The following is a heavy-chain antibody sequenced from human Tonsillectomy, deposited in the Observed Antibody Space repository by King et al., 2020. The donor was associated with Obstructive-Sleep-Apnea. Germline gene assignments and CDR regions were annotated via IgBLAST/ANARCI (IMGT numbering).Heavy chain of an antibody. J-gene: IGHJ6*02. CDR2: INPNSGGT. V-gene: IGHV1-2*04. D-gene: IGHD2-2*01. CDR1: GYTFTGYY. Sequence: QVQLVESGAEVKKPGASVTVSCKASGYTFTGYYMHWVRQAPGQGLEWMGWINPNSGGTNYAQKFQGWVTMTRDTSISTAYMELSRLRSDDTAVYYCARDIVPDRSENYYYYGMDVWGQGTTVTVSS. CDR3: ARDIVPDRSENYYYYGMDV.